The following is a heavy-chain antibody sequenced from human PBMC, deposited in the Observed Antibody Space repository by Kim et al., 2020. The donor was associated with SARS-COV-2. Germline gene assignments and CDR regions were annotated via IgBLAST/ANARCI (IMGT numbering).Heavy chain of an antibody. CDR1: GGSISSYY. J-gene: IGHJ6*02. V-gene: IGHV4-59*08. CDR2: IYYSGST. CDR3: ARHQEGGVTPAWGSGADYYYYGMDV. D-gene: IGHD4-17*01. Sequence: SETLSLTCTVSGGSISSYYWSWIRQPPGKGLEWIGYIYYSGSTNYNPSLKSRVTISVDTSKNQFSLKLSSVTAADTAVYYCARHQEGGVTPAWGSGADYYYYGMDVWGQGTTVTVSS.